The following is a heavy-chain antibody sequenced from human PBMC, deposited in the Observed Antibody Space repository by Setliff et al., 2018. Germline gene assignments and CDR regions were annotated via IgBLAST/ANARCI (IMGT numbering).Heavy chain of an antibody. D-gene: IGHD6-19*01. CDR3: AARGFIAVAGTTPDY. CDR1: GGSISSSSYY. Sequence: PSETLSLTCTVSGGSISSSSYYWGWIRQPPGKGLEWIGSIYYSGSTYYNPSLKSRVTISVDTSKNQFSLKLSSVTAADTAVYYCAARGFIAVAGTTPDYWGQGTLVTVSS. V-gene: IGHV4-39*01. J-gene: IGHJ4*02. CDR2: IYYSGST.